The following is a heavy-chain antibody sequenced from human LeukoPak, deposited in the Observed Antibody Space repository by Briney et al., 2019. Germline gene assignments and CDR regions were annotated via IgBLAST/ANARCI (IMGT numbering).Heavy chain of an antibody. CDR2: ISSSSSHT. D-gene: IGHD3-22*01. Sequence: PGGSLRLSCAASGFTFSDYYMSWIRQAPGKGLEWVSYISSSSSHTNYADSVKGRFTISRDNAKNSLYLQMNSLRAEDTAVYYCVKDISTSYYYDSSGYRATRIGRDYWGQGTLVTVSS. CDR1: GFTFSDYY. CDR3: VKDISTSYYYDSSGYRATRIGRDY. V-gene: IGHV3-11*06. J-gene: IGHJ4*02.